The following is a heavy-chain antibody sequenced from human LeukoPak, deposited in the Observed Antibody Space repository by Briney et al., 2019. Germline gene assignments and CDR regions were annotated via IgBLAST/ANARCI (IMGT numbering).Heavy chain of an antibody. J-gene: IGHJ4*02. D-gene: IGHD1-26*01. CDR3: ARVKRLGIVGAPLDY. CDR1: GGTFSSYA. CDR2: IIPIFGTA. V-gene: IGHV1-69*05. Sequence: SVKVSCKASGGTFSSYAISWVRQAPGQGLEWMGRIIPIFGTANYAQKFQGRVTITTDESTSTAYMELSNLRSEDTAVYYCARVKRLGIVGAPLDYWGQGTLVTVSS.